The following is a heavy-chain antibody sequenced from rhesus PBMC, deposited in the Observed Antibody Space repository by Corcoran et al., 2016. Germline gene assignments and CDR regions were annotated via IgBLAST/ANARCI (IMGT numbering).Heavy chain of an antibody. CDR1: GSIFSDYY. CDR2: LDPEDGAG. CDR3: ATAHSGWYFGY. Sequence: EVQLVQSGAEVKKPGASVKISCKASGSIFSDYYLHWVRQAPGKGLGWRGRLDPEDGAGDHSKNFQDRVTITRDTSTETAYMELSSLRSEDTAVYYCATAHSGWYFGYWGQGVLVTVSS. J-gene: IGHJ4*01. D-gene: IGHD6-31*01. V-gene: IGHV1-111*01.